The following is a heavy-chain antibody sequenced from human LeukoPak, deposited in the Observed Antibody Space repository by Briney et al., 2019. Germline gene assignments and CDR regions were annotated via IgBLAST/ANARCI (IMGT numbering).Heavy chain of an antibody. J-gene: IGHJ3*02. CDR1: GYTFTGYY. V-gene: IGHV1-2*02. Sequence: ASVKVSCKASGYTFTGYYIHWVRQAPGQGLEWMGWINPNSGGPNYAQSFQGRVTMTRDTSISTAYMELSRLKSDDTAVYYCARHSDGLHDPFDIWGQGTMVTVSS. CDR3: ARHSDGLHDPFDI. CDR2: INPNSGGP. D-gene: IGHD4-17*01.